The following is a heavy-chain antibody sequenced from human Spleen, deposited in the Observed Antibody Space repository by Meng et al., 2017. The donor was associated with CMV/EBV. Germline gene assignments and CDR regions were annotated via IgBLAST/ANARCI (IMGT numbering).Heavy chain of an antibody. CDR1: GGSISSYY. J-gene: IGHJ6*02. Sequence: SETLSLTCTVSGGSISSYYWSWIRQPPGKGLEWIGYIYSSGSTNYNPSLKSRVTISVDTSKNQFSLKVSSVTAADTAVYYCARDRIGYYDILTGDSDLYGMDVWGQGTTVTVSS. CDR3: ARDRIGYYDILTGDSDLYGMDV. CDR2: IYSSGST. D-gene: IGHD3-9*01. V-gene: IGHV4-59*01.